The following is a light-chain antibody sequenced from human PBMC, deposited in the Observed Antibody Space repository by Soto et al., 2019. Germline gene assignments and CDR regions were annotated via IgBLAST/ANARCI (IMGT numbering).Light chain of an antibody. J-gene: IGLJ1*01. CDR3: SSFTPSRTYV. CDR2: EVN. V-gene: IGLV2-14*01. Sequence: QSALTQPASVSGSPGQSITISCTGSSSDVGGCDGVSWYQQYPGTAPKLMIYEVNYRPSGVSNRFSGSKSGNTASLTISGLQAEDEADYYCSSFTPSRTYVFGTGTKLTVL. CDR1: SSDVGGCDG.